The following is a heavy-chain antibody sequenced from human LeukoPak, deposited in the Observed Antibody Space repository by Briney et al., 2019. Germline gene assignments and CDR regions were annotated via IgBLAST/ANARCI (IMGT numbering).Heavy chain of an antibody. D-gene: IGHD6-6*01. CDR2: IYYSGST. V-gene: IGHV4-31*03. Sequence: SQTLSLTCTVSGGSISSGGYYWSWIRQHPGKGLEWIGYIYYSGSTYYNPSLKSRVTISVDTSKNQFSLKLSSVTAADTAVYYSVRDIRTRRNWFDPWGQGTLVTVSS. CDR3: VRDIRTRRNWFDP. CDR1: GGSISSGGYY. J-gene: IGHJ5*02.